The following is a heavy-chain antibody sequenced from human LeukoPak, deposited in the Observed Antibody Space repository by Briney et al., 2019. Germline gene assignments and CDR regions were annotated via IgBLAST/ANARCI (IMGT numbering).Heavy chain of an antibody. CDR1: GFTFDTYS. D-gene: IGHD3-22*01. CDR3: AKDRTYYYDSSGYYYFDY. Sequence: PGGSLRLSCAASGFTFDTYSMTWVRQAPGKGLEWVSYISSSSTTIYYADSVKGRFTISRDNAKNTLYLQMNSLRAEDTAVYYCAKDRTYYYDSSGYYYFDYWGQGTLVTVSS. V-gene: IGHV3-48*01. CDR2: ISSSSTTI. J-gene: IGHJ4*02.